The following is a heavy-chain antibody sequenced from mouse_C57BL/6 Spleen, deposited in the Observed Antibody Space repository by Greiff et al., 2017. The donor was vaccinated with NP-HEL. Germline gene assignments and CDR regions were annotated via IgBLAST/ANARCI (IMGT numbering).Heavy chain of an antibody. Sequence: QVQLQQSGAELVKPGASVKISCKASGYAFSSYWMNWVKQRPGKGLEWIGPVYPGDGDTNYNGKFKGKATLTADKSASTAYMQLSSLTSEDSAVYFGARSDYYGSSYGYFDVWGTGTTVTVSS. J-gene: IGHJ1*03. D-gene: IGHD1-1*01. CDR2: VYPGDGDT. CDR3: ARSDYYGSSYGYFDV. V-gene: IGHV1-80*01. CDR1: GYAFSSYW.